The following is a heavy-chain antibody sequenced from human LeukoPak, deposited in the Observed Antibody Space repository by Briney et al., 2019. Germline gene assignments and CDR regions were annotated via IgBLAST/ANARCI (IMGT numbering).Heavy chain of an antibody. D-gene: IGHD3-10*01. CDR3: AKGYGSGSRAAFDI. J-gene: IGHJ3*02. V-gene: IGHV3-21*04. Sequence: PGGSLRLSCAASGFTFSTYSMNWVRQAPGKGLEWVSYITSSSSYIYYADSVKGRFTISRDNAKNSLYLQMNSLRAEDTALYYCAKGYGSGSRAAFDIWGQGTMVTDSS. CDR1: GFTFSTYS. CDR2: ITSSSSYI.